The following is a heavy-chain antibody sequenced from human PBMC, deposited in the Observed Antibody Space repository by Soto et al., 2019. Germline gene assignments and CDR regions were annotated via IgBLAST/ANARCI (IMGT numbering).Heavy chain of an antibody. CDR2: IIPIFGTA. CDR3: ARDYRYCSSTSCYAGISNYYYYGMDV. J-gene: IGHJ6*02. CDR1: GGTFSSYA. V-gene: IGHV1-69*13. D-gene: IGHD2-2*01. Sequence: GASVKVSCKASGGTFSSYAISWVRQAPGQGLEWMGGIIPIFGTANYAQKFQGRFTITADESTSTAYMELSSLRSEDTAVYYCARDYRYCSSTSCYAGISNYYYYGMDVWGQGTTVTVSS.